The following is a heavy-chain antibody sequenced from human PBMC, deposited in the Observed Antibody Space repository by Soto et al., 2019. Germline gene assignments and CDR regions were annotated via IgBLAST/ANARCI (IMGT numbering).Heavy chain of an antibody. J-gene: IGHJ4*02. CDR2: INHSGST. D-gene: IGHD3-16*02. V-gene: IGHV4-34*01. Sequence: SETLSHTCAVYGGSFSGYYWSWIRQPPGKGLEWIGEINHSGSTNYNPSLKSRVTISVDTSKNQFSLKLSSVTAADTAVYYCARGKLSDYVWGSYRYHFDYWGQGTVVT. CDR3: ARGKLSDYVWGSYRYHFDY. CDR1: GGSFSGYY.